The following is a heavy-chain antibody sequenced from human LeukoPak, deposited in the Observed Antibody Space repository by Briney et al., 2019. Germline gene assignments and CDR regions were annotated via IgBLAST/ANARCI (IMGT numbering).Heavy chain of an antibody. D-gene: IGHD1-26*01. CDR3: ARAVGATTLAFDY. CDR2: IIPIFGTA. Sequence: ASVKVSCKASGYTFTSYGISWVRQAPGQGLEWMGGIIPIFGTANYAQKFQGRVTITADESTSTAYMELSSLRSEDTAVYYCARAVGATTLAFDYWGQGTLVTVSS. V-gene: IGHV1-69*13. CDR1: GYTFTSYG. J-gene: IGHJ4*02.